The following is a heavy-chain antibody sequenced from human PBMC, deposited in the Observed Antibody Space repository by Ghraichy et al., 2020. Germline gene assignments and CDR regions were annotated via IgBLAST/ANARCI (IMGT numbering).Heavy chain of an antibody. CDR2: ISSSSSYI. CDR1: GFTFSSYS. Sequence: GGSLRLSCAASGFTFSSYSMNWVRQAPGKGLEWVSSISSSSSYIYYADSVKGRFTISRDNAKNSLYLQMNSLRAEDTAVYYCARYSSSWPNYYYYYGMDVWGQGTTVTVSS. J-gene: IGHJ6*02. D-gene: IGHD6-13*01. V-gene: IGHV3-21*01. CDR3: ARYSSSWPNYYYYYGMDV.